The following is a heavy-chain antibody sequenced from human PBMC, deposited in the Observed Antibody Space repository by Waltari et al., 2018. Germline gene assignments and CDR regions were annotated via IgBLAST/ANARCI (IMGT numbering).Heavy chain of an antibody. D-gene: IGHD4-4*01. CDR2: IYHSGST. Sequence: QLQLQESGSGLVKPSQTLSLTCAVSGGSISSGGYSWSWIRQPPGKGLEWIGYIYHSGSTYSNPSLKSRVTISVDRSKNQFSLKLSSVTAADTAVYYCASQDRLHSYFDYWGQGTLVTVSS. V-gene: IGHV4-30-2*01. CDR3: ASQDRLHSYFDY. J-gene: IGHJ4*02. CDR1: GGSISSGGYS.